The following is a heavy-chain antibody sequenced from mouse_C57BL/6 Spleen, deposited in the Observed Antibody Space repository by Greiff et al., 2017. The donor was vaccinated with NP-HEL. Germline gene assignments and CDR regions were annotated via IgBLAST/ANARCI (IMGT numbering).Heavy chain of an antibody. V-gene: IGHV1-81*01. CDR3: ARRGYGSSPNYFDY. Sequence: QVQLKESGAELARPGASVKLSCKASGYTFTSYGISWVKQRTGQGLEWIGEIYPRSGNTYYNEKFKGKATLTADKSSSTAYMELRSLTSEDSAVYFCARRGYGSSPNYFDYWGQGTTLTVSS. CDR1: GYTFTSYG. J-gene: IGHJ2*01. D-gene: IGHD1-1*01. CDR2: IYPRSGNT.